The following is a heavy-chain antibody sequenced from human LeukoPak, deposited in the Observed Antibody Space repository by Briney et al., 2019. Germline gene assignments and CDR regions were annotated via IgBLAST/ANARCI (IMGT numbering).Heavy chain of an antibody. D-gene: IGHD2-21*01. CDR2: ISSSGSTI. CDR1: GFTFSDYY. J-gene: IGHJ6*02. CDR3: ARDNFDCARWMVV. Sequence: GGSLTLSCAASGFTFSDYYMSWIRQAPGEGLEWVSYISSSGSTIYYAASVKGRFTLSRDNAKNSLYLQMNSLRAEDTAVYYCARDNFDCARWMVVWGQGATVTVSS. V-gene: IGHV3-11*01.